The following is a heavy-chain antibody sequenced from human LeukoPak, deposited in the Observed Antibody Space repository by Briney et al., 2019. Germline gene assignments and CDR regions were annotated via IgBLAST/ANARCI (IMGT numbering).Heavy chain of an antibody. CDR2: IYTSGST. J-gene: IGHJ5*02. D-gene: IGHD2-21*02. V-gene: IGHV4-4*07. CDR1: GGSIRTFY. CDR3: ARAYCGGDCSKANWFDP. Sequence: SETLSLTCTVSGGSIRTFYLSWIRQPAGKGLEWIGRIYTSGSTNYNPSLKSRVTMSVDTSKNQFSLKLSSVTAADTAVYYCARAYCGGDCSKANWFDPWGQGTLVTVSS.